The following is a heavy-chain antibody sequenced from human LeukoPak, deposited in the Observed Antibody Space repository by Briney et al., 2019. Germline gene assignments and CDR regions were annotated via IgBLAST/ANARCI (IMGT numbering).Heavy chain of an antibody. CDR3: ARDVLR. CDR1: GDSITSGGYY. V-gene: IGHV4-31*03. Sequence: SGTLSLTCTVSGDSITSGGYYWSWIRQRPGKGLEWIGYIYKTGSTYYSPSLKSRVTMSVDASRNQFSLKLNSVTAADTAVYYCARDVLRWGQGTLVTVSS. J-gene: IGHJ4*02. CDR2: IYKTGST.